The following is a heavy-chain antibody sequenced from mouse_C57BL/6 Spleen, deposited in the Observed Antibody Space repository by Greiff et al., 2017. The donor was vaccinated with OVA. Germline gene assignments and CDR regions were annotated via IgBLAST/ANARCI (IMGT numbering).Heavy chain of an antibody. CDR3: YYYGSSYSY. J-gene: IGHJ2*01. CDR2: IDPETGGT. CDR1: GYTFTDYE. Sequence: VQLQQSGAELVRPGASVTLSCKVSGYTFTDYEMHWVKQTPVHGLEWIGAIDPETGGTAYNQKFKGKAILTADKSSSTAYMELRSLTSEDSAVYYCYYYGSSYSYWGQGTTLTVSS. V-gene: IGHV1-15*01. D-gene: IGHD1-1*01.